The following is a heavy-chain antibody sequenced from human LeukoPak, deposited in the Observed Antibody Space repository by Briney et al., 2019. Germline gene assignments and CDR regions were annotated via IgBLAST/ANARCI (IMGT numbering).Heavy chain of an antibody. CDR2: INHSGST. V-gene: IGHV4-34*01. D-gene: IGHD6-19*01. CDR3: ASRSSGRRDGDDY. CDR1: GGSFSGYY. Sequence: PSETLSLTCAVYGGSFSGYYWSWIRQPPGEGLEWIGEINHSGSTNYNPSLKSRVTISVDTSKNQFSLKLSSVTAADTAVYYCASRSSGRRDGDDYWSQGTLVTVSS. J-gene: IGHJ4*02.